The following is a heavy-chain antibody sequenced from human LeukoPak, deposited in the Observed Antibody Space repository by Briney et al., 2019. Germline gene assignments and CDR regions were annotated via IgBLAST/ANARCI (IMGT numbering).Heavy chain of an antibody. D-gene: IGHD2-15*01. CDR1: GYTFTSYG. J-gene: IGHJ4*02. Sequence: ASVKASCKASGYTFTSYGISWVRQAPGQGLEWMGWTSAYNGNTNYAQKLQGRVTMTTDTSTSTAHLELRSLRSDDTAVYYCARDSGIVVVVAATSGGDYWGQGTLVTVSS. V-gene: IGHV1-18*01. CDR2: TSAYNGNT. CDR3: ARDSGIVVVVAATSGGDY.